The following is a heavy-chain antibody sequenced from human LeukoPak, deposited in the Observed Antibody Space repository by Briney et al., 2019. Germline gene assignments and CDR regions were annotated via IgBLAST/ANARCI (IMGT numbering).Heavy chain of an antibody. CDR2: MNPNSGNT. Sequence: ASVKVSCKASGYTFTSYDINWVRQATGQGLEWMGWMNPNSGNTGYAQKFQGRVTMTRNTSISTAYMELSSLRSENTAVYYCARGVKYYDILTGWYNWFDPWGQGTLVTVSS. J-gene: IGHJ5*02. CDR1: GYTFTSYD. V-gene: IGHV1-8*01. D-gene: IGHD3-9*01. CDR3: ARGVKYYDILTGWYNWFDP.